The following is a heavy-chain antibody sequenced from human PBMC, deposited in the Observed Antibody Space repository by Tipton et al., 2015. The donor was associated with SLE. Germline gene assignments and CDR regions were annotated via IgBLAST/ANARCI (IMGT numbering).Heavy chain of an antibody. CDR1: GFTFSSYA. D-gene: IGHD3-3*01. CDR2: ISGSGGST. V-gene: IGHV3-23*01. J-gene: IGHJ6*02. CDR3: AREYYDFWSGSYYYYGMDV. Sequence: GSLRLSCAASGFTFSSYAMSWVRQAPGNGLEWVSAISGSGGSTYYADSVKGRFTISRDNSKNTLYLQMNSLRAEDTAVYYCAREYYDFWSGSYYYYGMDVWGQGTTVTVSS.